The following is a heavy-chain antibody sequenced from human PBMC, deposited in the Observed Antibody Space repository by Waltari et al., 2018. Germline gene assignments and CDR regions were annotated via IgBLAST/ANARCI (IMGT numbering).Heavy chain of an antibody. J-gene: IGHJ4*02. V-gene: IGHV4-38-2*02. CDR3: AIEIPDDRIAAAGTYDY. CDR1: GYSISSGYY. CDR2: IYHSGST. Sequence: QVQLQESGPGLVKPSETLSLTCAVSGYSISSGYYWGWIRQPPGKGLEWIGSIYHSGSTYYTPALKSRVTRAVDTSKNQFSLKLSSVTAADTAVYYCAIEIPDDRIAAAGTYDYWGQGTLVTVSS. D-gene: IGHD6-13*01.